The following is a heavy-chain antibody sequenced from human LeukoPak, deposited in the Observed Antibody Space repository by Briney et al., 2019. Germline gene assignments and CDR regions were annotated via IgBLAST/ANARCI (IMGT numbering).Heavy chain of an antibody. CDR1: GGSISSYY. Sequence: PSETLSLTCTVSGGSISSYYWSWIRQPPGKGLEWIGYIYYSGSTNYNPSLKSRVTISVDTSRNQFSLKLSSVTAADTAVYYCARDGESITTTNYYFDYWGQGTLVTVSS. CDR2: IYYSGST. J-gene: IGHJ4*02. D-gene: IGHD3-22*01. CDR3: ARDGESITTTNYYFDY. V-gene: IGHV4-59*12.